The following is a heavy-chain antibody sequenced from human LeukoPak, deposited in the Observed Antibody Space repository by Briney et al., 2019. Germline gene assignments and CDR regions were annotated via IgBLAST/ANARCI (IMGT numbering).Heavy chain of an antibody. D-gene: IGHD3-10*01. CDR3: AIERYYGSGSYFGAFDI. V-gene: IGHV3-23*01. CDR1: GLPFSNYG. CDR2: ISGSGGST. Sequence: PGGSLRLSCAASGLPFSNYGMSWVRQAPGKGLEWVSAISGSGGSTYYADSVKGRFTISRDNSKNTLYLQMNSPRAEDTAVYYCAIERYYGSGSYFGAFDIWGQGTMVTVSS. J-gene: IGHJ3*02.